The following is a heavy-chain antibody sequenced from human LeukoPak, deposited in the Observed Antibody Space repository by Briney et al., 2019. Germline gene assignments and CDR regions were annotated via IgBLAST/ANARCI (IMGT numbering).Heavy chain of an antibody. CDR1: GFTFSSYW. CDR3: AREPPLVGVIMFGTDY. J-gene: IGHJ4*02. Sequence: GGSLRLSCAASGFTFSSYWMSCVRQAPGEGLVWVANIKQDGREKYYVDSVKGRFTISRDNAKNSLYLQMNSLRAEDTAVYYCAREPPLVGVIMFGTDYWGQGILVTVAS. D-gene: IGHD3-10*01. CDR2: IKQDGREK. V-gene: IGHV3-7*01.